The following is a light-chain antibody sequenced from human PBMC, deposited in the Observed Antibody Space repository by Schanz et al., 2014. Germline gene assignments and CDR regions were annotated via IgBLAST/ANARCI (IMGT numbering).Light chain of an antibody. V-gene: IGKV1-33*01. CDR1: QDISDY. J-gene: IGKJ1*01. Sequence: DIQMTQSPSSLSASVGDRVTITCQASQDISDYLNWYQQKPGKAPKLLIYDASNLETGVPSRFSGSGSGTDFTFTISSLQPEDIATYYCQQYNGYPLTFGQGTKVEIK. CDR2: DAS. CDR3: QQYNGYPLT.